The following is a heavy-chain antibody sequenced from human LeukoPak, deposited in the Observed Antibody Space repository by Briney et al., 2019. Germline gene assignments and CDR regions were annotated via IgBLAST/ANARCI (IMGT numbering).Heavy chain of an antibody. CDR1: GGSFSGYY. V-gene: IGHV4-34*01. D-gene: IGHD4-11*01. J-gene: IGHJ1*01. CDR2: INHSGST. Sequence: KPSETLSLTCAVYGGSFSGYYWSWVRQPPGKGLEWIGEINHSGSTNYNPSLKSRVTISVDTSKNQFSLNLSSVTAADTAVYYCARKGYSNYLYFQHWGQGTLVTVSS. CDR3: ARKGYSNYLYFQH.